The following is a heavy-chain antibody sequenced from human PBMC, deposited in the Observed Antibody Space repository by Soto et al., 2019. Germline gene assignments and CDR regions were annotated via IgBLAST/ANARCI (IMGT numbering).Heavy chain of an antibody. Sequence: EVQLVESGGGLVQPGGSLRLSCAASGFTFSSYWMSWVRQAPGKGLEWVANIKQDGSEKYYVDSVKGRFTISRDNAKNSLYLQMNRLRAEDAAVYYGEREGAAAGIIRGWFDPWGQGTLVTVSS. CDR1: GFTFSSYW. V-gene: IGHV3-7*03. J-gene: IGHJ5*02. D-gene: IGHD6-13*01. CDR2: IKQDGSEK. CDR3: EREGAAAGIIRGWFDP.